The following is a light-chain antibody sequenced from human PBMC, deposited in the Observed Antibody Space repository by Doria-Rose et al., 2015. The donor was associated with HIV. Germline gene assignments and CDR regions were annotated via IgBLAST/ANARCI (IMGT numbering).Light chain of an antibody. CDR1: QSLLQSKGYNY. CDR3: MQILQTPYT. Sequence: EPASISCRSSQSLLQSKGYNYLDWYLQKPGQSPQLLIYLGSNRASGVPDRFSGSASGTDFTLKISRVEAEDVGVYYCMQILQTPYTFGQGTKLEIK. CDR2: LGS. V-gene: IGKV2-28*01. J-gene: IGKJ2*01.